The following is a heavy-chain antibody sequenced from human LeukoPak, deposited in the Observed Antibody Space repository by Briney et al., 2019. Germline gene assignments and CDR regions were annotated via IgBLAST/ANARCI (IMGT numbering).Heavy chain of an antibody. CDR3: AKGPQFAGRLQFFVSYFDY. D-gene: IGHD5-24*01. J-gene: IGHJ4*02. CDR2: ISGSGGST. V-gene: IGHV3-23*01. CDR1: GFTFSSYA. Sequence: GGSLRLSCAASGFTFSSYAMSWVRQAPGKGLEWVSAISGSGGSTYYADSVKGRFTISRDNSKNTLYLQMNSLRAEDTAVYYCAKGPQFAGRLQFFVSYFDYWGQGTLVTVSS.